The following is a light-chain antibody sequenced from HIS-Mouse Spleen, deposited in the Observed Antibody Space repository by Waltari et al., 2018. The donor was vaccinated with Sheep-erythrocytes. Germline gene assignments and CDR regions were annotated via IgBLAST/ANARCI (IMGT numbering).Light chain of an antibody. CDR3: CSYAGSYNHV. Sequence: QSALTQPRSVSGSPGQSVTISCTGTSSDVGGYNYVSWYQQPQGNAPKLMIYDVSKRPSGVPDRFSGSKSGNTASLTISGLQAEDEADYYCCSYAGSYNHVFATGTKVTVL. CDR1: SSDVGGYNY. J-gene: IGLJ1*01. CDR2: DVS. V-gene: IGLV2-11*01.